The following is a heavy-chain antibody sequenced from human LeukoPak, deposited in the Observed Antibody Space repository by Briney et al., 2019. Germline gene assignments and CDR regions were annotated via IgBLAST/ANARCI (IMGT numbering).Heavy chain of an antibody. Sequence: SETLSLTCTVSGGSISSYYWSWIRQPPGKGLEWIGYIYYSGSTNYNPSLKSRVTISVDTSKNQFSLKLSSVTAADTAVYYCATSVTTSYYYYMDVWGKGTTVTVS. J-gene: IGHJ6*03. D-gene: IGHD4-17*01. CDR2: IYYSGST. V-gene: IGHV4-59*01. CDR3: ATSVTTSYYYYMDV. CDR1: GGSISSYY.